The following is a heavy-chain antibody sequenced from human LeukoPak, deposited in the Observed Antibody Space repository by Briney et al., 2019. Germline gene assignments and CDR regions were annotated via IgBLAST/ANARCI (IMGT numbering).Heavy chain of an antibody. V-gene: IGHV6-1*01. CDR2: TYYRSKWYN. J-gene: IGHJ4*02. CDR3: AREADIVATIFDY. Sequence: SHTLSLTCAISGDSVSSNSAAWNWIRQSPSRGLELLGRTYYRSKWYNDYAVSVTSRITITPDTSKNQSCLQLNSVTPEDTAVYYCAREADIVATIFDYWGQGTLVTVSS. CDR1: GDSVSSNSAA. D-gene: IGHD5-12*01.